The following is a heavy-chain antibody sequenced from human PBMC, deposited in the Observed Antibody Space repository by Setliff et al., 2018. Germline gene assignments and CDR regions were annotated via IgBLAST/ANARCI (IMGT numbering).Heavy chain of an antibody. J-gene: IGHJ4*02. Sequence: SETLSLTCTVSGGSISSGSYYWSWIRQPAGKGLEWIGHIYTSGSTNYNPSLKSRVTISVDTSKNQFSLKLSSVTAADTAVYYCASTSYDSSGYYFDYWGQGTLVTVSS. CDR2: IYTSGST. CDR3: ASTSYDSSGYYFDY. V-gene: IGHV4-61*09. D-gene: IGHD3-22*01. CDR1: GGSISSGSYY.